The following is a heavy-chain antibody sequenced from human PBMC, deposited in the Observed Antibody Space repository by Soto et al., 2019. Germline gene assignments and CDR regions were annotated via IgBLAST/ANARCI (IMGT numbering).Heavy chain of an antibody. Sequence: ASLKVSCKASGYTFTSYAMNWVGQAPGQGLEWMGWINTNTGNPTYAQGFTGRFVFSLDTSVSTAYLQICSRKSEETAVDYCARHAAPPTYDFGSGYYNTYYYNGMDVWGQGPRSPSP. J-gene: IGHJ6*02. CDR2: INTNTGNP. D-gene: IGHD3-3*01. CDR3: ARHAAPPTYDFGSGYYNTYYYNGMDV. V-gene: IGHV7-4-1*01. CDR1: GYTFTSYA.